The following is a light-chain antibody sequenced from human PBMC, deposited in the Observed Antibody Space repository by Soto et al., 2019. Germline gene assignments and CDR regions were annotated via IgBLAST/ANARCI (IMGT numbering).Light chain of an antibody. V-gene: IGKV3-15*01. Sequence: IVMTQSPATLSVSPGGRATLSCRASQSISDTLAWYQQKPGQAPRLLIHGASTRAPGFPARFSGSGSGTDFTLTISSLQSEDFAVYYCQQYYNWPRTFGQGTRLEIK. CDR1: QSISDT. CDR3: QQYYNWPRT. J-gene: IGKJ5*01. CDR2: GAS.